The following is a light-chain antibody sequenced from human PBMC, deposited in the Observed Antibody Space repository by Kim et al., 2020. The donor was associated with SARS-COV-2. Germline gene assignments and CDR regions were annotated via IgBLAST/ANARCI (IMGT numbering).Light chain of an antibody. CDR2: QDS. J-gene: IGLJ3*02. V-gene: IGLV3-1*01. Sequence: SYELTQPPSVSVSPGQTASITCSGDKLGHKYACWYQQKPGQSPVLVIYQDSKRPSGIPERFSGSNSGNTATLTISGTQAMDEADYYCQAWDSSTAGVFGGGTKLTVL. CDR3: QAWDSSTAGV. CDR1: KLGHKY.